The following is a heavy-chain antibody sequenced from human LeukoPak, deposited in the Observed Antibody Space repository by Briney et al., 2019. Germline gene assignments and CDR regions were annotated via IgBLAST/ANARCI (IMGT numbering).Heavy chain of an antibody. CDR2: IYYSGST. CDR3: ARPYYSSSWPDAFDI. Sequence: SETLSLTCTVSGGSISTYYWSWIRQPPGEGLEWSGYIYYSGSTNYNPSLKSRVTISVDTSKNQFSLKLSSVTAADTAVYYCARPYYSSSWPDAFDIWGQGTMVTVSS. J-gene: IGHJ3*02. CDR1: GGSISTYY. D-gene: IGHD6-13*01. V-gene: IGHV4-59*01.